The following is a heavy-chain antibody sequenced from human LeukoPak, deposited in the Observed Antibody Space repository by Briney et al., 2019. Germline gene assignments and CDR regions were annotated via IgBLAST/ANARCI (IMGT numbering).Heavy chain of an antibody. CDR3: ARNLDSSGWYNDAFDT. Sequence: GGSLRLSCAASGFTFSSYSMNWVRQAPGKGLEWVSSISSSSSYIYYADSVKGRFTISRDNAKNSLYLQMNSLRAEDTAVYYCARNLDSSGWYNDAFDTWGQGTMVTVSS. D-gene: IGHD6-19*01. CDR1: GFTFSSYS. V-gene: IGHV3-21*01. CDR2: ISSSSSYI. J-gene: IGHJ3*02.